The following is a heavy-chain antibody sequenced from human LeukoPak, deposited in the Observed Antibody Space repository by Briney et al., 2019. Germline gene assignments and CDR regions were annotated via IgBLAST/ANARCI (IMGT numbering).Heavy chain of an antibody. CDR3: ARITQTDYDFDY. CDR1: GGTFSSYA. D-gene: IGHD4-17*01. J-gene: IGHJ4*02. V-gene: IGHV1-18*01. CDR2: ISTYNGNT. Sequence: ASVKVSCKASGGTFSSYAISWVRQAPGQGLEWMGWISTYNGNTDFAQKLQGRVTMTTDTSTSTAYMELRNLRSDDTAVYYCARITQTDYDFDYWGQGTLVIVSS.